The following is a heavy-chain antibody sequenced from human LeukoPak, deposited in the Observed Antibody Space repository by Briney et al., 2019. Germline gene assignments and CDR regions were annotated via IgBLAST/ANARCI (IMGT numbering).Heavy chain of an antibody. D-gene: IGHD2-8*01. CDR3: ARERTSCTNGVCRTPRWFDP. Sequence: SETLSLTCTVSGGSISTYYWTWIRQPAGKGLEWIGHIYISGTTNYSPSLKSRVTMSVDTSKNQFSLKLSSVTATDTAVYYCARERTSCTNGVCRTPRWFDPWGQGILVTVSS. CDR1: GGSISTYY. CDR2: IYISGTT. J-gene: IGHJ5*02. V-gene: IGHV4-4*07.